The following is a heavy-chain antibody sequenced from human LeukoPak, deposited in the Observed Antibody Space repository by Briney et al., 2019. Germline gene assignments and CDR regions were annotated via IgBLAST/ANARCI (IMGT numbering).Heavy chain of an antibody. CDR1: GFTFSSYS. CDR2: ISSSSSYI. V-gene: IGHV3-21*01. Sequence: GGSLRLSCAASGFTFSSYSMDWVRQAPGKGLEWVSSISSSSSYIYYADSVKGRFTISRDNAKNSLYLQMNSLRAEDTAVYYCARGPSSSDYYYYMDVWGKGTTVTVSS. CDR3: ARGPSSSDYYYYMDV. D-gene: IGHD6-6*01. J-gene: IGHJ6*03.